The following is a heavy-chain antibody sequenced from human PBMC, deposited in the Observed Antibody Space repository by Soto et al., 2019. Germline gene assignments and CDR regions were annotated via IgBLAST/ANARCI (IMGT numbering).Heavy chain of an antibody. D-gene: IGHD3-10*01. CDR3: ARALVAMVRGVIIHNWFDP. J-gene: IGHJ5*02. V-gene: IGHV3-48*01. CDR1: GFTFSSYS. CDR2: ISSSSSTI. Sequence: VQLVESGGGLVQPGGSLRLSCAASGFTFSSYSMNWVRQAPGKGLEWVSYISSSSSTIYYADSVKGRFTISRDNAKNSLYLQMNSLRAEDTAVYYCARALVAMVRGVIIHNWFDPWGQGTLVTVSS.